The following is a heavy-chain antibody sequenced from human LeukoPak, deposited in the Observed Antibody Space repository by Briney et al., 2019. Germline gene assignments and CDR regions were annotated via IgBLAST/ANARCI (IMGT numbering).Heavy chain of an antibody. CDR2: IYHDGST. CDR1: GYSISSGAY. J-gene: IGHJ4*02. V-gene: IGHV4-38-2*02. Sequence: SETLSLTCAVSGYSISSGAYWGWLRQPPGKGLEWIGCIYHDGSTYHNPSLKSRVTISVDTSKNQFSLKLTSVTATDTAVYYCVRDPPDYWGQGTLVTVSS. CDR3: VRDPPDY.